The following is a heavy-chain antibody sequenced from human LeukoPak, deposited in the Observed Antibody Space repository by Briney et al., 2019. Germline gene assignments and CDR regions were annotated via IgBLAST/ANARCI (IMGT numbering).Heavy chain of an antibody. CDR3: ARDLCTSSSCPNNWIDP. V-gene: IGHV6-1*01. Sequence: SQTLSLTCAISGDSVSSNSATWNWIRQSPSRGLERLGRTYYRSKWYNNYAISVKGRITINPDTSKNQFSLQLNSVTPEDTAVYYCARDLCTSSSCPNNWIDPWGQGTLVTVSS. CDR2: TYYRSKWYN. D-gene: IGHD2-2*01. CDR1: GDSVSSNSAT. J-gene: IGHJ5*02.